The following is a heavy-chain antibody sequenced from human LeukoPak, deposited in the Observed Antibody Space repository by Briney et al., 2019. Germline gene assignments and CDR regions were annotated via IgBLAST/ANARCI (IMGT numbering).Heavy chain of an antibody. V-gene: IGHV3-48*03. D-gene: IGHD3-10*02. Sequence: GGSLRLPCGASGFTFCSYEMKCVRQAPGRGLVWVSYISSRGSTIYYADSVKGRFIISRGNAKNSLYLQMNSLRAEDTAVYYCAELGITMIGGVWGKGTTVTISS. CDR3: AELGITMIGGV. CDR2: ISSRGSTI. CDR1: GFTFCSYE. J-gene: IGHJ6*04.